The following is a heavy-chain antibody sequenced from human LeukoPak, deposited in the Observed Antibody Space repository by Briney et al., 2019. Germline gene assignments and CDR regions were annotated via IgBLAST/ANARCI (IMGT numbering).Heavy chain of an antibody. CDR2: IRTRPDSYAT. CDR1: GFSFSGSA. V-gene: IGHV3-73*01. Sequence: GGSLRLSCAASGFSFSGSAIHWVRQASGKGLEWVGRIRTRPDSYATGYAASVRGRFTISRDDSKNTAYLQMNSLITEDTAVYHCASSGSYYFDNWGQGTLVTVSS. J-gene: IGHJ4*02. CDR3: ASSGSYYFDN. D-gene: IGHD1-26*01.